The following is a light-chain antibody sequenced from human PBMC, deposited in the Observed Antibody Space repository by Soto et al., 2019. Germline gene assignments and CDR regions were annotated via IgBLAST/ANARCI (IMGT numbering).Light chain of an antibody. CDR1: QGIXSY. CDR3: QQINS. J-gene: IGKJ4*01. Sequence: LLTQSASSLSASVGDRGSITCRASQGIXSYLAGYHQKPGKAPKLMIYGASTWQSGVPSRFSASGSGTDFTLTISSLEPADSATYYCQQINSFGGGTKVDIK. V-gene: IGKV1-9*01. CDR2: GAS.